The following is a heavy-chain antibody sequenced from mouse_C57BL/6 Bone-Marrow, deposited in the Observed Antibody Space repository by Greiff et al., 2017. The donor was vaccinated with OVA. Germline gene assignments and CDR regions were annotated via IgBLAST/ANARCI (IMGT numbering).Heavy chain of an antibody. CDR2: VYPRSGNT. J-gene: IGHJ4*01. V-gene: IGHV1-81*01. Sequence: QVQLQQSGAELARPGASVKLSCKASGSTFTSYGIGWVKQGTGQGLEWIGEVYPRSGNTYYNEKFKGKATLTADKSSSTAYMELRSLTSEDSAVYFCARGLRSMDYWGQGTSVTVSS. D-gene: IGHD2-2*01. CDR3: ARGLRSMDY. CDR1: GSTFTSYG.